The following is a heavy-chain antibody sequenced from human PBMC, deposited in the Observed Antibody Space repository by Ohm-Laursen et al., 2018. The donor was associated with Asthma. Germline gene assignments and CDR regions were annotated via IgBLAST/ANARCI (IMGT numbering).Heavy chain of an antibody. D-gene: IGHD3-22*01. J-gene: IGHJ6*02. V-gene: IGHV3-15*01. CDR1: GFTFSSYA. Sequence: SLRLSCAASGFTFSSYAMHWVRQAPGKGLEWVGRIKSKTDGGTTDYAAPVKGRFTISRDDSKNTLYLQMNSLKTEDTAVYYCTTDHSSYDSSGYDIYYYGMDVWGQGTTVTVSS. CDR3: TTDHSSYDSSGYDIYYYGMDV. CDR2: IKSKTDGGTT.